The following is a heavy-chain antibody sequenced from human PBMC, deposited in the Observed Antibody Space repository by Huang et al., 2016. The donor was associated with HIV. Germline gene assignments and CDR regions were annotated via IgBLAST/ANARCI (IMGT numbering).Heavy chain of an antibody. CDR3: ATSRSGSGWFLDI. D-gene: IGHD6-19*01. J-gene: IGHJ2*01. CDR2: VNHGGSN. CDR1: GGSLHGYY. Sequence: QVQLYQWGAGPLRPSETLFLTCGVSGGSLHGYYWTWLHQSPGRGLEWIGEVNHGGSNKYNPSLKSRVTISVDTSKIQFSLNLTSVTATDTADYYCATSRSGSGWFLDIWGRGTLVSVS. V-gene: IGHV4-34*01.